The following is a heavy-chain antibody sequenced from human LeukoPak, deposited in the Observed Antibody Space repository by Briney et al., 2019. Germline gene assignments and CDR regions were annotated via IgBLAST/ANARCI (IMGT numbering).Heavy chain of an antibody. J-gene: IGHJ3*02. V-gene: IGHV4-34*01. CDR1: GGSFSGYY. Sequence: SETLSLTCAVYGGSFSGYYWSWIRQPPGKGLEWIGEINHSGSTNYNPSLKSRVTISVDTSKNQFSLKLSSVTAADTAVYYCARGGYYGSGIGAFDIWGQGTMVTVSS. CDR2: INHSGST. CDR3: ARGGYYGSGIGAFDI. D-gene: IGHD3-10*01.